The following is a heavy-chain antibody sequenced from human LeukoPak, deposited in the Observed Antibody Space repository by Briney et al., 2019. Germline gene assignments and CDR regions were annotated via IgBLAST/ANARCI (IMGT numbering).Heavy chain of an antibody. D-gene: IGHD3-3*01. Sequence: SQTLSLTCTVSGGSISSGSYYWSWIRQPAGKGLEWIGRIYTSGSTNYNPSLKSRVTISVDTSKNQFSLKLSSVTAADTAVYYCATPIFGVAPDVWGKGTTVTVSS. V-gene: IGHV4-61*02. CDR3: ATPIFGVAPDV. CDR2: IYTSGST. CDR1: GGSISSGSYY. J-gene: IGHJ6*04.